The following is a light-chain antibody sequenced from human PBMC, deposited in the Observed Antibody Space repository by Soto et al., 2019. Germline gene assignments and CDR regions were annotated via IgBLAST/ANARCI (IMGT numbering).Light chain of an antibody. J-gene: IGKJ1*01. CDR1: QSVSSSY. CDR3: QQYGRSWWT. CDR2: GAS. Sequence: EIVLTQSPGTLSLSPGERATLSCRTSQSVSSSYLAWYQQKPGQAPRLLIYGASSRATGIPDRFSGSGSGTDFPLTISRLEPEDFAVYYCQQYGRSWWTLGQGTKVEIK. V-gene: IGKV3-20*01.